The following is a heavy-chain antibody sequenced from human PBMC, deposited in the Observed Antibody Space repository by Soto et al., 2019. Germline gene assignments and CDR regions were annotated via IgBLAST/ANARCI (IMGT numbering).Heavy chain of an antibody. CDR1: GFTFSSYA. J-gene: IGHJ4*02. Sequence: QVQLVESGGGVVQPGRSLRLSCAASGFTFSSYAMHWVRQAPGKGLEWVAVISYDGSNKYYADSVKGRFTISRDNSKNTLYLQMNSLRADDTAAYYCARDLFKMSTDGFDYWGQGTLVTVSS. V-gene: IGHV3-30-3*01. CDR2: ISYDGSNK. D-gene: IGHD4-4*01. CDR3: ARDLFKMSTDGFDY.